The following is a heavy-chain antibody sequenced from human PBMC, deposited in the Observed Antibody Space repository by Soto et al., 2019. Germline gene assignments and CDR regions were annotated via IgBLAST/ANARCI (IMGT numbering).Heavy chain of an antibody. J-gene: IGHJ6*02. Sequence: ASVKVSCKASGFTFTSSAVQWVRQARGQRLEWIGWIVVGSGNTNYAQKFQERVTITRDMSTSTAYMELSSLRSEDTAVYYCARGSQGSSSLLASYYYGMDVWGQGTTVTVS. CDR2: IVVGSGNT. CDR1: GFTFTSSA. V-gene: IGHV1-58*01. CDR3: ARGSQGSSSLLASYYYGMDV. D-gene: IGHD3-10*01.